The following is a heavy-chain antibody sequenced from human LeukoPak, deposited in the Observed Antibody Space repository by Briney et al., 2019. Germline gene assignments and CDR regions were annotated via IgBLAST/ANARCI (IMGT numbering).Heavy chain of an antibody. J-gene: IGHJ4*02. Sequence: GGSLRLSCAASGFTVGSNYMSWVRQAPGKGLEWVSVIYSGGSTYYADSVKGRFTISRDNSKNTLYLQMNSLRAEDTAVYYCASKSGAVAGQRGHFDYWGQGTLVTVSS. D-gene: IGHD6-19*01. CDR3: ASKSGAVAGQRGHFDY. V-gene: IGHV3-53*01. CDR2: IYSGGST. CDR1: GFTVGSNY.